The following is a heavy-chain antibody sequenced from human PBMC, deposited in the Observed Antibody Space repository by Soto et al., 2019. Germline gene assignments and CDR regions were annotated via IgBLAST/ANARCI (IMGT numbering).Heavy chain of an antibody. CDR1: GFTFSSYA. CDR3: ARDDSSGYSFDT. Sequence: GGSLRLSCAASGFTFSSYAMHWVRQAPGKGLEWVAVISYDGSNKYYADSVKGRFTISRDNSKNTLYLQMNSLRAEDTAVSYYARDDSSGYSFDTGGREPLVTFS. J-gene: IGHJ4*02. CDR2: ISYDGSNK. V-gene: IGHV3-30-3*01. D-gene: IGHD2-15*01.